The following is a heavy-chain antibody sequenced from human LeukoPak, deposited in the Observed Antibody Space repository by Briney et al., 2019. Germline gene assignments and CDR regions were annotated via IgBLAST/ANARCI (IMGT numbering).Heavy chain of an antibody. CDR2: FDPEEGEK. CDR3: ATERSVSSRSSDNWFDP. J-gene: IGHJ5*02. Sequence: ASVNVSCKVSGYTLSELSMHWVRQAPGKGLEWMGGFDPEEGEKIYAQKFQGRVTMTEDTSTDTAYMELSSLRSEDTAVYFCATERSVSSRSSDNWFDPWGQGTLVIVSS. V-gene: IGHV1-24*01. CDR1: GYTLSELS. D-gene: IGHD6-6*01.